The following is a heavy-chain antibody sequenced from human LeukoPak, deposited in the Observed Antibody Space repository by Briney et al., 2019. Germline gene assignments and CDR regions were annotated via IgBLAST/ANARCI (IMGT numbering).Heavy chain of an antibody. CDR3: AKSPPLAAAGDY. CDR2: ISGSGGST. Sequence: GYLRLYCAASGFTFSSYAMSWVRQAPGKGLEWVSAISGSGGSTYYADSVKGRFTISRDNSKNTLYLQMNSLRAEDTAVYYCAKSPPLAAAGDYWGQGTLVTVSS. D-gene: IGHD6-13*01. CDR1: GFTFSSYA. V-gene: IGHV3-23*01. J-gene: IGHJ4*02.